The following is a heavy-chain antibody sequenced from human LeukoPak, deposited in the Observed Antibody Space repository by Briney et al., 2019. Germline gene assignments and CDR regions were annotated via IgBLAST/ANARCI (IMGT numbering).Heavy chain of an antibody. D-gene: IGHD2-2*02. CDR3: ARTTGYCSSTSCYRYYYYGMDV. J-gene: IGHJ6*02. V-gene: IGHV5-51*01. CDR1: GYSFTSYW. CDR2: IYPGDSDT. Sequence: GESWKISCKGSGYSFTSYWIGWVRQMPGKGLEWMGIIYPGDSDTRYSPPFQGQVTISADKSISTAYLQWGSLKAPDTAMYYCARTTGYCSSTSCYRYYYYGMDVWGQGTTVSVSS.